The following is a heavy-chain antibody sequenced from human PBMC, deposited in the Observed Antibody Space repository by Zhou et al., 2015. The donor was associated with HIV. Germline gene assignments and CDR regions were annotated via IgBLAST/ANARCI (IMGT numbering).Heavy chain of an antibody. CDR2: IIPMFNRA. V-gene: IGHV1-69*06. CDR1: GGSFSNYA. Sequence: QVQLVQSGTEVKKPGSSVRVSCQASGGSFSNYAFSWVRQAPGQGLEWMGGIIPMFNRANYAPKFQGRVTITADKSTSTAYMDLSSLRSEDTAVYYCAREGWGSWYFDLWGRGTLVSVSS. J-gene: IGHJ2*01. D-gene: IGHD7-27*01. CDR3: AREGWGSWYFDL.